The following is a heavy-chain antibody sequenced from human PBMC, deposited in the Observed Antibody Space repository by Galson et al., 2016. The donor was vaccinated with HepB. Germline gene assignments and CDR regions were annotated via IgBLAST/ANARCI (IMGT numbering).Heavy chain of an antibody. J-gene: IGHJ2*01. Sequence: ETLSLTCNVSGVTISYFYWGWVRQPPGKGLEWIGYFYSSGTSNYNPSLKSRVTMSLDTSKSQISLKMTSMTAADAGIYYCAKVAYNSGWWWYFDLWGRGSLVTVSS. CDR2: FYSSGTS. D-gene: IGHD6-19*01. CDR1: GVTISYFY. V-gene: IGHV4-59*01. CDR3: AKVAYNSGWWWYFDL.